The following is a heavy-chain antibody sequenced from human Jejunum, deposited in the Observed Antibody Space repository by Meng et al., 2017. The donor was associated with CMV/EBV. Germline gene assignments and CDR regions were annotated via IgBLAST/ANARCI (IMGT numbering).Heavy chain of an antibody. J-gene: IGHJ4*02. CDR1: GGSVNNYT. CDR3: ARGFSNGYQPFDY. V-gene: IGHV1-69*12. CDR2: IIPIFRTP. D-gene: IGHD2-2*01. Sequence: QVQLLQSGAAVNEPGSSVKASCTSSGGSVNNYTIHWVRQAPGQGLEWMGGIIPIFRTPQYAQKFQGRLTITADGPTGTTFMELSSLTSDDTAIYYCARGFSNGYQPFDYWGQGTLVTVSS.